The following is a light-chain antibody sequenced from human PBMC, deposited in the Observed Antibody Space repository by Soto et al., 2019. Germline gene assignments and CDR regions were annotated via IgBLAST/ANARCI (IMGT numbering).Light chain of an antibody. CDR2: EVS. Sequence: QSALTQPPSVSGSPGKSVTISCTRTSSDVGSYNRVSWYQQPPRTAPKLMISEVSNRPSGVSDRFSGSKSGNTASLTISGLQAEYEVDYSCTSYTSSSNFVFGTGTKLTVL. CDR3: TSYTSSSNFV. CDR1: SSDVGSYNR. J-gene: IGLJ1*01. V-gene: IGLV2-18*02.